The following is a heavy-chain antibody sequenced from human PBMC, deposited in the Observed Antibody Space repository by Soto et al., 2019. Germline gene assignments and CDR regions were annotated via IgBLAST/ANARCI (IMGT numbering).Heavy chain of an antibody. CDR2: IYYSGST. D-gene: IGHD6-6*01. V-gene: IGHV4-30-4*01. CDR3: AREDGDMHKYSSSSAPDY. Sequence: PSETLSVTCTVSGGSISSGDYYWSLILQPPWKDLEWIGYIYYSGSTYYNPSLKSRVTISVDTSKNQFSLKLSSVTAADTAVYYCAREDGDMHKYSSSSAPDYWGQGTLVTVSS. CDR1: GGSISSGDYY. J-gene: IGHJ4*02.